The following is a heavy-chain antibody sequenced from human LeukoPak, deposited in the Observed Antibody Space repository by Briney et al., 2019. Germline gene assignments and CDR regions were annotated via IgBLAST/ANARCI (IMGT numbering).Heavy chain of an antibody. CDR2: INAGNGNT. D-gene: IGHD2/OR15-2a*01. Sequence: ASVKVSCKASGYTFTSYTLHWLRQAPGQRLEWMGWINAGNGNTKYSQKFQGGVTITRDTSATTAYMELSSLRSEDTAVYYCARQIGLSFDNWGQGTLVTVSS. CDR3: ARQIGLSFDN. V-gene: IGHV1-3*01. CDR1: GYTFTSYT. J-gene: IGHJ4*02.